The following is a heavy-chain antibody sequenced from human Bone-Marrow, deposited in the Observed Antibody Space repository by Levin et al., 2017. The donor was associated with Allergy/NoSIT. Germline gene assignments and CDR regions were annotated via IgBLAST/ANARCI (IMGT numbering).Heavy chain of an antibody. Sequence: PGGSLRLSCAASGFTFSSYAMSWVRQAPGKGLEWVSAISGSGGSTYYADSVKGRFTISRDNSKNTLYLQMNSLRAEDTAVYYCARKDTAMVTGDYWGQGTLVTVSS. D-gene: IGHD5-18*01. CDR2: ISGSGGST. CDR3: ARKDTAMVTGDY. CDR1: GFTFSSYA. V-gene: IGHV3-23*01. J-gene: IGHJ4*02.